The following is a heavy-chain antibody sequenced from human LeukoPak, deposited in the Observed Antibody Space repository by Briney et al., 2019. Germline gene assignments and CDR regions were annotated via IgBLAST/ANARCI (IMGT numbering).Heavy chain of an antibody. J-gene: IGHJ4*02. D-gene: IGHD2-2*01. Sequence: PSETLSLTCTVSGGSISSYYWSWIRQPPGKGLEWIGDIYYSGSTNYNPSLKSRVTISVDTSKNQFSLELSSVTAADTAVYYCARGGCSSTSCYDYFDYWGQGTLVTVSS. V-gene: IGHV4-59*12. CDR3: ARGGCSSTSCYDYFDY. CDR1: GGSISSYY. CDR2: IYYSGST.